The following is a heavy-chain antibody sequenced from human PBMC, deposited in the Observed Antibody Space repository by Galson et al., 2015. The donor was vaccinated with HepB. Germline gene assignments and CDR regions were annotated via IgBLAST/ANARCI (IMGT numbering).Heavy chain of an antibody. CDR3: ARAVVVVTAIRYYYYGMDV. CDR1: GGTFSSYA. Sequence: SVKVSCKASGGTFSSYAISWVRQAPGQGLEWRGRIIPILGIANYAQKFQGRVTITADKSTSTAYMELSSLRSEDTAVYYCARAVVVVTAIRYYYYGMDVWGQGTTVTVSS. J-gene: IGHJ6*02. D-gene: IGHD2-21*02. CDR2: IIPILGIA. V-gene: IGHV1-69*04.